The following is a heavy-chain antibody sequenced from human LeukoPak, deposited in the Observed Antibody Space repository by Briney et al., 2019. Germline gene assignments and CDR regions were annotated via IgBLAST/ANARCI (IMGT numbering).Heavy chain of an antibody. CDR3: ATDLKGSGWYAY. D-gene: IGHD6-19*01. Sequence: ASVKVSCKVSGYTLTELSMHWVRQAPGKGLEWMGGFDPEDGETIYAQKFQGRVTMTEDTSTDTAYMELSSLGSEDTAVYYCATDLKGSGWYAYWGQGTLVTVSS. J-gene: IGHJ4*02. V-gene: IGHV1-24*01. CDR2: FDPEDGET. CDR1: GYTLTELS.